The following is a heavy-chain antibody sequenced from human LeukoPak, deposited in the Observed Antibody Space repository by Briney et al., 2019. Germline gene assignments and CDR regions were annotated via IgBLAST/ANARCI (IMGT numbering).Heavy chain of an antibody. J-gene: IGHJ6*02. Sequence: GGSPRLSCAASGFTFSDYYMSWIRPAPGEGLEWVSYISSSGSTIYYADSVKGRFTISRDNAKNSLYLQMNSLRAEHTAAYYCARRAGAPDVWGQGTTVTVSS. CDR1: GFTFSDYY. CDR2: ISSSGSTI. CDR3: ARRAGAPDV. D-gene: IGHD3-10*01. V-gene: IGHV3-11*01.